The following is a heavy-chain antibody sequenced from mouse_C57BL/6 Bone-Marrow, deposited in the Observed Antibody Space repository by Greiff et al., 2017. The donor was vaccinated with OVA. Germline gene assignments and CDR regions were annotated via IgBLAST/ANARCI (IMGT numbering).Heavy chain of an antibody. D-gene: IGHD1-1*01. CDR2: ISSGSSTI. J-gene: IGHJ4*01. CDR1: GFTFSDYG. V-gene: IGHV5-17*01. Sequence: EVQLQESGGGLVKPGGSLKLSCAASGFTFSDYGMHWVRQAPEKGLEWVAYISSGSSTIYYADTVKGRFTISRDNAKNTLFLQMTSLRSEDTAMYYCARRLTVGYAMDYWGQGTSVTVSS. CDR3: ARRLTVGYAMDY.